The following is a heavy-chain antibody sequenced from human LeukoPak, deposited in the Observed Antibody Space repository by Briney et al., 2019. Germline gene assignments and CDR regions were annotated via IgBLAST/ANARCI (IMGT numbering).Heavy chain of an antibody. CDR2: MNPNSGNT. J-gene: IGHJ4*02. CDR1: GYTFTSYA. Sequence: ASVKVSCKASGYTFTSYAMHWVRQAPGQRLEWMGWMNPNSGNTGYAQKFQGRVTITRNTSISTAYMELSSLRSEDTAVYYCARSRGIAARPGDYWGQGTLVTVSS. CDR3: ARSRGIAARPGDY. V-gene: IGHV1-8*03. D-gene: IGHD6-6*01.